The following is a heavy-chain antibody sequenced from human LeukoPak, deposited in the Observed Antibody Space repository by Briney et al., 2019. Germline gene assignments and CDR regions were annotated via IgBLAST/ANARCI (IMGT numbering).Heavy chain of an antibody. V-gene: IGHV4-4*07. Sequence: SETLSLTCSVSGGSISSYYWSWIRQPAGKGLEWIGRIHTSGSTNYSPSLKSRVSMSVDTSKNQFSLKLSSVTAADTAVYYCATVNNWFDPWGQGTLVTASS. D-gene: IGHD2/OR15-2a*01. J-gene: IGHJ5*02. CDR2: IHTSGST. CDR1: GGSISSYY. CDR3: ATVNNWFDP.